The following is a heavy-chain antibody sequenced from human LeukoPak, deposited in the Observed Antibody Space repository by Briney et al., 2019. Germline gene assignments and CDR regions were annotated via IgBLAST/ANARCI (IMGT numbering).Heavy chain of an antibody. Sequence: SETLSLTCTVSGGSISSSSYYWGWIRQPPGKGLEWIGGIYYSGSTYYNPSLKSRVTISVDRSKNQFSLKLSSVTAADTAVYYCARDLRGSSSIPFDYWGQGTLVTVSS. V-gene: IGHV4-39*07. D-gene: IGHD6-6*01. CDR3: ARDLRGSSSIPFDY. CDR2: IYYSGST. CDR1: GGSISSSSYY. J-gene: IGHJ4*02.